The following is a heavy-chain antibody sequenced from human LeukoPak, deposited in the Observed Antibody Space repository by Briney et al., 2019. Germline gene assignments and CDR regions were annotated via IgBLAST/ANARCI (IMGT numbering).Heavy chain of an antibody. CDR1: GDTFSSYS. CDR2: ITPIFDTT. Sequence: SVKVSCKASGDTFSSYSISWVRQAPGQGLEWMGGITPIFDTTNYAQRFQGRVTITTDASTNTAYMELSSLRSEDTAVYYCARTAGYISAWGDNWFDPWGQGTLVTVSS. D-gene: IGHD6-19*01. CDR3: ARTAGYISAWGDNWFDP. J-gene: IGHJ5*02. V-gene: IGHV1-69*05.